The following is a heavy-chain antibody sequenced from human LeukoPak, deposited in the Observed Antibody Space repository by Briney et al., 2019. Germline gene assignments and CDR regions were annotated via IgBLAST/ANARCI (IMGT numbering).Heavy chain of an antibody. CDR3: ARAISPPSIYDYVWGSYRTDAFDI. CDR1: GYTFTSYD. J-gene: IGHJ3*02. CDR2: MNPNSGNT. V-gene: IGHV1-8*01. Sequence: GASVKVSCKASGYTFTSYDINWVRQATGQGLEWMGWMNPNSGNTGYAQKFQGRVTMTRNTSISTAYMELSSLRSEDTAVYYCARAISPPSIYDYVWGSYRTDAFDIWGQGTMVTVSS. D-gene: IGHD3-16*02.